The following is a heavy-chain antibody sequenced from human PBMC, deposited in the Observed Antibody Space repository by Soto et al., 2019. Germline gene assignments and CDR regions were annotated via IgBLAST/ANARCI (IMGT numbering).Heavy chain of an antibody. CDR1: GGSISSYY. CDR3: ARVRGYSYGWYFDY. V-gene: IGHV4-59*01. J-gene: IGHJ4*02. D-gene: IGHD5-18*01. CDR2: IYYSGST. Sequence: SETLSLTCTVSGGSISSYYWSWIRQPPGKGLEWIGYIYYSGSTNYNPSLKGRVTISVDTSKNQFSLKLSSVTAADTAVYYCARVRGYSYGWYFDYWGQGTLVTVSS.